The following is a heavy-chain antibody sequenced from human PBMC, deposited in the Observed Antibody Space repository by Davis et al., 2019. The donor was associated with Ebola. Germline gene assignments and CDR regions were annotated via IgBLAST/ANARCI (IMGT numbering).Heavy chain of an antibody. D-gene: IGHD5-12*01. V-gene: IGHV3-30*18. CDR1: GFTFSSYS. CDR2: ISYDGSNK. Sequence: GGSLRLSCAASGFTFSSYSMNWVRQAPGKGLEWVAVISYDGSNKYYADSVKGRFTISRDNSKNTLYLQMNSLRAEDTAIYYCAKAEYSGYDGGVNYWGQGTLVTVSS. CDR3: AKAEYSGYDGGVNY. J-gene: IGHJ4*02.